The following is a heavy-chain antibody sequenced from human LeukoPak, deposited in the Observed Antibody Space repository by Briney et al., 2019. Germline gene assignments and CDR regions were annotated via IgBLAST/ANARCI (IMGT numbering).Heavy chain of an antibody. J-gene: IGHJ4*02. Sequence: PGGSLRLSCAASGFTVSSSYMSWVRQAPGKGLECVSVIDNDGRTYYANSVKGRFTISRDISKNTLYLQMNSLRADDTAAYYCARDDTSGGYYEIGYWGQGSLVTVSS. D-gene: IGHD6-19*01. CDR3: ARDDTSGGYYEIGY. V-gene: IGHV3-53*01. CDR2: IDNDGRT. CDR1: GFTVSSSY.